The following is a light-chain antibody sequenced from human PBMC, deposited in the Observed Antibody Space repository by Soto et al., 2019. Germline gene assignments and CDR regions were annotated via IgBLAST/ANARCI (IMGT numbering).Light chain of an antibody. Sequence: QPVLTQPASVSGSPGQSITISCTGTSSDIGTYNYVSWYQQHPGKAPKLMIYDVTKRPSGVPDRFSGSKSGNTASLTISGLQAEDEADYYCQSYDSSLSGSVFGGGTKVTVL. CDR2: DVT. CDR3: QSYDSSLSGSV. CDR1: SSDIGTYNY. V-gene: IGLV2-14*03. J-gene: IGLJ3*02.